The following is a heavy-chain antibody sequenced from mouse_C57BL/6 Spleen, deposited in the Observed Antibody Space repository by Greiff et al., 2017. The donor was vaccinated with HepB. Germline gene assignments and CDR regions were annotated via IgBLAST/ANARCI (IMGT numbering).Heavy chain of an antibody. V-gene: IGHV5-16*01. Sequence: EVHLVESEGGLVQPGSSMKLSCTASGFTFSDYYMAWVRQVPEKGLEWVANINYDGSSTYYLDSLKSRFIISRDNAKNILYLQMSSLKSEDTATYYCARDTANYYGSSYAMDYWGQGTSVTVSS. J-gene: IGHJ4*01. CDR2: INYDGSST. CDR3: ARDTANYYGSSYAMDY. D-gene: IGHD1-1*01. CDR1: GFTFSDYY.